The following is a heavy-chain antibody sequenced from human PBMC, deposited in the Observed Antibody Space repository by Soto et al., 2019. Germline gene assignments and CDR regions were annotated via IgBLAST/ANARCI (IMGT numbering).Heavy chain of an antibody. CDR1: GFTFSSYG. V-gene: IGHV3-33*01. CDR2: IWYDGSNK. CDR3: ARDTTWGKEVRGVISYFDY. J-gene: IGHJ4*02. D-gene: IGHD3-10*01. Sequence: RRLSCAASGFTFSSYGMHWVRQAPGKGLEWVAVIWYDGSNKYYADSVKGRFTISRDNSKNTLYLQMNSLRAEDTAVYYCARDTTWGKEVRGVISYFDYWGQGALVTVSS.